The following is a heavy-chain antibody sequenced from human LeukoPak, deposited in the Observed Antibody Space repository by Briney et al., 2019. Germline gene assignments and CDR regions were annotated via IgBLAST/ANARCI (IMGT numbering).Heavy chain of an antibody. CDR3: ARDLERYDSSGYYYVN. D-gene: IGHD3-22*01. Sequence: GGSLRLSCAASGFTFSSYAMHWVRQAPGKGLEWVAVISYDGSNKYYADSVKGRFTISRDNSKNTLYLQMNSLRAEDTAVYYCARDLERYDSSGYYYVNWGQGTLVTVSS. V-gene: IGHV3-30-3*01. CDR2: ISYDGSNK. J-gene: IGHJ4*02. CDR1: GFTFSSYA.